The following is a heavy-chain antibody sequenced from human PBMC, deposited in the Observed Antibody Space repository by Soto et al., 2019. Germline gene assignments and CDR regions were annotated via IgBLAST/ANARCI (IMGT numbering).Heavy chain of an antibody. D-gene: IGHD2-8*01. CDR1: GFTVSSNY. CDR2: IYSGGST. CDR3: ARERDGHNPNWFDL. J-gene: IGHJ5*02. Sequence: VGSLRLSCAVSGFTVSSNYMSWVRQPPGKGPEWVSDIYSGGSTYYADSVKGRFTISRDNSKNTLYLQMNSLRAEDTAVYYCARERDGHNPNWFDLWGQGTLVTVS. V-gene: IGHV3-53*01.